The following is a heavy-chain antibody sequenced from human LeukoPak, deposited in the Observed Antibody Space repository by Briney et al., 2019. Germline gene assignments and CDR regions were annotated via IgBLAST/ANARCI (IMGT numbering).Heavy chain of an antibody. D-gene: IGHD6-19*01. J-gene: IGHJ6*02. CDR1: GFTFSSYA. CDR2: IYSGGST. V-gene: IGHV3-53*01. Sequence: GGSLRLSCAASGFTFSSYAMSWVRQAPGKGLEWVSVIYSGGSTYYADSVKGRFTISRDNSKNTLFLQMNSLRAEDTAVYYCARDPADSSGWYTGMDVWGQGTTVTVSS. CDR3: ARDPADSSGWYTGMDV.